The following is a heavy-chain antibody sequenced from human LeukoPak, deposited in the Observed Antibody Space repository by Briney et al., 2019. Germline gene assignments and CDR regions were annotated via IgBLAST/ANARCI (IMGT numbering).Heavy chain of an antibody. V-gene: IGHV3-66*02. D-gene: IGHD3-16*01. CDR2: IYSGGST. CDR1: GFTVSSNY. CDR3: ARPLPRPLGAFDI. J-gene: IGHJ3*02. Sequence: GGSLRLSCAASGFTVSSNYMSWVRQAPGKGLEWVSVIYSGGSTYYADSVKGRFTISRDNSKNTLYLQMNSLRAEDTAVYYCARPLPRPLGAFDIWGQGTMVTVSS.